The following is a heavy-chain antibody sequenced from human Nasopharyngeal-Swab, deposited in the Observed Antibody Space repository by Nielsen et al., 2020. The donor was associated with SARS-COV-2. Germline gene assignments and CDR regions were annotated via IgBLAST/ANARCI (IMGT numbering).Heavy chain of an antibody. CDR1: GYSFTSYW. CDR2: IYPGDSDT. Sequence: GESLKISCKGSGYSFTSYWIGWVRQMPGKGLEWMGIIYPGDSDTRYSPSFQGQVTISADKSISTAYLQWSSLKASGTAMYYCARHSTTVTTVYYYGMDVWGQGTTVTVSS. D-gene: IGHD4-17*01. J-gene: IGHJ6*02. CDR3: ARHSTTVTTVYYYGMDV. V-gene: IGHV5-51*01.